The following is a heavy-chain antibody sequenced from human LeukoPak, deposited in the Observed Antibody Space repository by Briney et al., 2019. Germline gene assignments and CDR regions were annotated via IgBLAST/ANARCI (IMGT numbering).Heavy chain of an antibody. CDR2: ISAYNGNT. CDR3: AGDSLVVVGSRVDY. CDR1: GYTFSNYG. Sequence: GASVKVSCKASGYTFSNYGFSWVRQAPGQGLEWMGWISAYNGNTIYAQKLQGRVTMTTDTSTSTAYMELRSLRSDDTAVYYCAGDSLVVVGSRVDYWGQGTLVTVSS. J-gene: IGHJ4*02. V-gene: IGHV1-18*01. D-gene: IGHD2-15*01.